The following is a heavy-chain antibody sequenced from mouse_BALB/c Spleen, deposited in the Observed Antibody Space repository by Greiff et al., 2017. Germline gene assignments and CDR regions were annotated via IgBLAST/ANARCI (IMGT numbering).Heavy chain of an antibody. CDR3: ARDQYYGDYAMDY. CDR1: GFTFSSYG. Sequence: DVQLQESGGGLVQPGGSLKLSCAASGFTFSSYGMSWVRQTPDKRLELVATINSNGGSTYYPDSVKGRFTISRDNAKNTLYLQMSSLKSEDTAMYYCARDQYYGDYAMDYWGQGTSVTVSS. CDR2: INSNGGST. J-gene: IGHJ4*01. V-gene: IGHV5-6-3*01. D-gene: IGHD1-2*01.